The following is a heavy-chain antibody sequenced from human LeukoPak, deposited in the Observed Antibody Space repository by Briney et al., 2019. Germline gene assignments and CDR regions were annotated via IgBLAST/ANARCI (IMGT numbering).Heavy chain of an antibody. CDR3: GRQNYYDSSGYYYYYGMDV. CDR1: GGTFSSYA. Sequence: SVKVSCKASGGTFSSYAISWVRQAPGQGLEWMGGIIPIFGTANYAQKFQGRVTITADESTSTAYMELSSLRSEDTAVYYCGRQNYYDSSGYYYYYGMDVWGQGTTVTVSS. J-gene: IGHJ6*02. CDR2: IIPIFGTA. V-gene: IGHV1-69*13. D-gene: IGHD3-22*01.